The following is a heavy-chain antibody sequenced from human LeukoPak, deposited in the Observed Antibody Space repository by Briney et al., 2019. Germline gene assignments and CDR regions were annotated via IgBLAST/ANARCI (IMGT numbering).Heavy chain of an antibody. CDR2: IRSSSTI. CDR3: AKDYEAYCGGDCYSFFDY. V-gene: IGHV3-48*02. Sequence: GGSLRLSCAASGFTFSDYSMNWVRQAPGKGLEWVSYIRSSSTIYYADSVKGRFTISRDNAENSLYLQMNSLRDEDTAVYYCAKDYEAYCGGDCYSFFDYWGQGALVTVSS. J-gene: IGHJ4*02. D-gene: IGHD2-21*02. CDR1: GFTFSDYS.